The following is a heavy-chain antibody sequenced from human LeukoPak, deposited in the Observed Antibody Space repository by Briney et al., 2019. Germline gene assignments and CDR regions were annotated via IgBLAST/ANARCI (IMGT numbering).Heavy chain of an antibody. Sequence: HPGGSLRLSCAASGFTFSSYAMSWVRQAPGKGLEWVSAISGSGGSTYYADSVKDRFTISRDNSKNTLYLQMNSLRAEDTAVYYCARDKIVGATNFDYWGQGTLVTVSS. D-gene: IGHD1-26*01. V-gene: IGHV3-23*01. CDR3: ARDKIVGATNFDY. CDR1: GFTFSSYA. CDR2: ISGSGGST. J-gene: IGHJ4*02.